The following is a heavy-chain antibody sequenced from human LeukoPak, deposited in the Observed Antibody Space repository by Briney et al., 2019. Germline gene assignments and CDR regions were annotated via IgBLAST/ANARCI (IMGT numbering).Heavy chain of an antibody. CDR2: ISSSSSYI. V-gene: IGHV3-21*01. Sequence: GGSLRLSCAASGFTFSRYSMNWVRQAPGKGLEWVSSISSSSSYIYFADSMKGRFTISRDNAKNSLSLQMNSLRAEDTAVCYCARDYYGGDYFDYWGQGTLVTVSS. D-gene: IGHD3-10*01. J-gene: IGHJ4*02. CDR3: ARDYYGGDYFDY. CDR1: GFTFSRYS.